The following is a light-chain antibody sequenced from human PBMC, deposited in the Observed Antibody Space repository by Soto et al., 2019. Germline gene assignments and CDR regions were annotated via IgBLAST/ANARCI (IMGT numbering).Light chain of an antibody. J-gene: IGKJ1*01. CDR3: QQYGSSPLT. V-gene: IGKV3-20*01. CDR2: GAS. Sequence: EIVLTQSPGTLSLSPGERATLSCRASQSVSSSYLAWYQQKPGQAPRPLIYGASSRAIGIPDRFSGSGSGTECTLTISRLEPEDFAVYYCQQYGSSPLTFGQGTKVEIK. CDR1: QSVSSSY.